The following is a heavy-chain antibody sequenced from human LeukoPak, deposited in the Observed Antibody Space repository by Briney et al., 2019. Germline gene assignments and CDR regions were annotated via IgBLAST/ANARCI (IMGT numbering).Heavy chain of an antibody. CDR3: ARLTYSSTLSFDY. V-gene: IGHV4-59*01. CDR2: IYYSGST. CDR1: GXSISTYY. Sequence: SETLSPTCTVSGXSISTYYWSWIRQPPGKGLEWIGYIYYSGSTNYNPSLKSRVTISVDTSKNQFSLKLSSVTAADTAVYYCARLTYSSTLSFDYWGQGTLVTVSS. D-gene: IGHD6-13*01. J-gene: IGHJ4*02.